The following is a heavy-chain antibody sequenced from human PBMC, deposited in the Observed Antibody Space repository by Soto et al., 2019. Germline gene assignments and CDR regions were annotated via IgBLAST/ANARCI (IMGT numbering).Heavy chain of an antibody. CDR3: AGGLAADGA. Sequence: QVQLVQSGAEVKKPGASVKVSCTASGYTFTHYAIHWVRHAPGQRLEWMGFINAGSGNTKYAQTFQGRLTFTKDKSASTAYMDLSSLGSEDTAIYYFAGGLAADGAWGQGTLVTVSS. D-gene: IGHD6-25*01. CDR1: GYTFTHYA. J-gene: IGHJ5*02. CDR2: INAGSGNT. V-gene: IGHV1-3*01.